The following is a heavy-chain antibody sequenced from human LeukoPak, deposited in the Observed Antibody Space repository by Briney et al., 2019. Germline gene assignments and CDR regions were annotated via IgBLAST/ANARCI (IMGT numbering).Heavy chain of an antibody. J-gene: IGHJ4*02. CDR3: AREAPICRDADCRTGFDY. D-gene: IGHD1-1*01. V-gene: IGHV3-30*02. CDR1: GFNFNNYD. Sequence: PGGSLRLSCVASGFNFNNYDLHWVRQAPGEGLEWVAFIKFHGHETFYADSVEGRFTFSRDNSRNTVYLQMISLRSEDTAVYYCAREAPICRDADCRTGFDYWGQGTLVAVSS. CDR2: IKFHGHET.